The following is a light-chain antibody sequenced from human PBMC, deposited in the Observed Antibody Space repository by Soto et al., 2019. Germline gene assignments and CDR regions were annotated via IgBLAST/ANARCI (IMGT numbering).Light chain of an antibody. J-gene: IGKJ1*01. CDR1: QDISNY. CDR2: DAS. CDR3: QQYSSYSRT. Sequence: DIQMTQSPSSLSASVGDRVTITCQASQDISNYLNWYQQKPGKAPKLLIYDASSLESGVPSTFSGSGSGTEFTLTISSLQPDDFATYYCQQYSSYSRTFGQGTKVDIK. V-gene: IGKV1-5*01.